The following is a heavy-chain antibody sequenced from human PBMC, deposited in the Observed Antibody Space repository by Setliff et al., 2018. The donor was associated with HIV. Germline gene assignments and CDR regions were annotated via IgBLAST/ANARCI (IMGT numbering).Heavy chain of an antibody. J-gene: IGHJ3*02. Sequence: PSETLSLTCTVSGASISSSSHYWGWIRRPPGKGLEWMGFNYYSGTTYHNPSLRSRVAISLDTSRNQFSLDLSSVTAADTAVYYCARAEWIQLWFGAFDIWGQGTMVTVSS. D-gene: IGHD5-18*01. CDR2: NYYSGTT. CDR3: ARAEWIQLWFGAFDI. CDR1: GASISSSSHY. V-gene: IGHV4-39*07.